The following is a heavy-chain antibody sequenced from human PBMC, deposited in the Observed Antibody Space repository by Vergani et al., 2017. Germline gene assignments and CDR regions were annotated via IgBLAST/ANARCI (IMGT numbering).Heavy chain of an antibody. CDR1: GDSVSSNSAA. CDR2: TYYRSKWYN. D-gene: IGHD3-3*01. CDR3: ARGGRRITIFGVDPGRYGMDV. V-gene: IGHV6-1*01. Sequence: QVQLQQSGPGLVKPSQTLSLTCAISGDSVSSNSAAWNWIRQSPSRGLEWLGRTYYRSKWYNDYAVSVKSRITINPDTSKNQFSLQLNSVTPEDTAVYYCARGGRRITIFGVDPGRYGMDVWGQGTTVTVSS. J-gene: IGHJ6*02.